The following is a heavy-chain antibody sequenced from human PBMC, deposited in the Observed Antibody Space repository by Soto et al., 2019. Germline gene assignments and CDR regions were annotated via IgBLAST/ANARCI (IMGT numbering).Heavy chain of an antibody. CDR2: ITANSGFI. D-gene: IGHD2-2*01. J-gene: IGHJ4*02. Sequence: EVHLVESGGGLVKPGGSLRLSCAGSGFPFSSYSMNWVRQAPGKGLEWVSSITANSGFIHYADSVKGRFTISRDNARNSLYLQMNTLRAEDTGVYYCARVKSCSSTRCLNPIDYWGQGTLVTVSS. CDR1: GFPFSSYS. CDR3: ARVKSCSSTRCLNPIDY. V-gene: IGHV3-21*01.